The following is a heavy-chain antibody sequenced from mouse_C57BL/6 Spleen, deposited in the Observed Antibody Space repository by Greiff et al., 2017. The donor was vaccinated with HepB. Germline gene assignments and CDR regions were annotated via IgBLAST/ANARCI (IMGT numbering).Heavy chain of an antibody. V-gene: IGHV1-5*01. CDR3: TRSKGYDEYYAMDY. J-gene: IGHJ4*01. CDR2: IYPGNSDT. Sequence: EVQLQQSGTVLARPGASVKMSCKTSGYTFTSYWMHWVKQRPGQGLEWIGAIYPGNSDTSYNQKFKGKAKLTAVTSASTAYMELSSLTNEDSAVYYCTRSKGYDEYYAMDYWGQGTSVTVSS. CDR1: GYTFTSYW. D-gene: IGHD2-2*01.